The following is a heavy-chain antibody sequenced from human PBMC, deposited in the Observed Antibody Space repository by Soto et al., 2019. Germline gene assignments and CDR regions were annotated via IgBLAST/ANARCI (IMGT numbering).Heavy chain of an antibody. J-gene: IGHJ4*02. CDR1: GGSISSGGDY. Sequence: TLSLTRTVSGGSISSGGDYWSWICQHPGKGLEWIGYIYYSGSTNYNPSLKSRVTISVDTSKNQFSLKLTSVTAADTAVYYCARDKITGLVDYWGQGTLVTVSS. CDR3: ARDKITGLVDY. CDR2: IYYSGST. V-gene: IGHV4-31*03. D-gene: IGHD2-8*02.